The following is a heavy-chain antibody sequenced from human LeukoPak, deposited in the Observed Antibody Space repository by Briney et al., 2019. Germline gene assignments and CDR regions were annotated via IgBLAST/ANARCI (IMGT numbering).Heavy chain of an antibody. CDR2: IWYDGSKK. CDR3: ARGYGGNSGYFDY. J-gene: IGHJ4*02. D-gene: IGHD4-23*01. V-gene: IGHV3-33*01. Sequence: GGSLRLSCAASGFTFRNYGMHWVRRAPGKGLEWVAVIWYDGSKKYYADSVKGRFTISRDDSKNTLYLQMNSLRAEDTAVYYCARGYGGNSGYFDYWGQGTLVTVSS. CDR1: GFTFRNYG.